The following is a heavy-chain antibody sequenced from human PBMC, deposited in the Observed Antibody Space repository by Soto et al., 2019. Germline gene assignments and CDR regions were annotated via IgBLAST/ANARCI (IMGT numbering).Heavy chain of an antibody. CDR3: ARPNWNDPRVVGLLPDY. D-gene: IGHD1-1*01. CDR1: GGSISSSSYY. CDR2: IYYSGST. Sequence: QLQLQESGPGLVKPSETLSLTCTVSGGSISSSSYYWGWIRQPPGKGLEWIGSIYYSGSTYYNPSLKSRVTISVDTSKNQFSLKLSSVTAADTAVYYCARPNWNDPRVVGLLPDYWGQGTLVTVSS. V-gene: IGHV4-39*01. J-gene: IGHJ4*02.